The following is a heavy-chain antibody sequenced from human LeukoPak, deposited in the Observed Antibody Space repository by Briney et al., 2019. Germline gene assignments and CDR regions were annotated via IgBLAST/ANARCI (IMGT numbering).Heavy chain of an antibody. Sequence: GGSLRLSCSASGFTFSSYAMYWVRQAPGKGLEYVSAIRNNGKSTYYADSVKGRFTISRDNSKNTLYLQMSSLRAEDTAVYYCVKGQGLLEGYWGQGTLVTVSS. J-gene: IGHJ4*02. CDR1: GFTFSSYA. D-gene: IGHD3-3*01. CDR3: VKGQGLLEGY. V-gene: IGHV3-64D*06. CDR2: IRNNGKST.